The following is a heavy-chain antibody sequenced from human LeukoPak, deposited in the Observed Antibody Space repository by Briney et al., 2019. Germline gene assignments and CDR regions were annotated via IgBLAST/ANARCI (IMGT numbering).Heavy chain of an antibody. CDR1: GGSISSSSYY. V-gene: IGHV4-39*01. CDR2: IYYSGST. CDR3: ARRPAVPAMVTS. Sequence: SETLSLTCTVSGGSISSSSYYWGWIRQPPGKGLEWIGSIYYSGSTYYNPSLKSRVTISVDTSKNQFSLKLSSVTAADTAVYYCARRPAVPAMVTSWGQGTLVTVSS. J-gene: IGHJ5*02. D-gene: IGHD5-18*01.